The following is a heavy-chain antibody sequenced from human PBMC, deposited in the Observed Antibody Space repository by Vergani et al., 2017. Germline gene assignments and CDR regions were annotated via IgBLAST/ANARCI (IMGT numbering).Heavy chain of an antibody. CDR2: INAGNGNT. J-gene: IGHJ4*02. CDR1: GYTFTSYA. Sequence: QVQLVPSGAEVKKPGASVKVSCKASGYTFTSYAMRWVRQAPGQRLEWMGWINAGNGNTKYSQKFQGRVTITRDTSASTAYMELSSLRSEDTAVYCCARDGAYSSVWPHYFDYWGQGTLVTVSS. V-gene: IGHV1-3*01. CDR3: ARDGAYSSVWPHYFDY. D-gene: IGHD6-19*01.